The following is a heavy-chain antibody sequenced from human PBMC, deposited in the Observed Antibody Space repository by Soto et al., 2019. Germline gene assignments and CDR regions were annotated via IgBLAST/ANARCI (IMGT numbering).Heavy chain of an antibody. V-gene: IGHV3-33*01. D-gene: IGHD4-17*01. CDR3: ARGRTTGDY. Sequence: QVRLVQSWGGVVRPGRSLRLSCAASGFTFNTYGMHWVRQAPGKGLEWVAVIWYDGKNKYYADSVKGRFTVSRDNSNHTLYLQMDNVRGEDSAVYYCARGRTTGDYWGQGTLVTVSS. CDR1: GFTFNTYG. J-gene: IGHJ4*02. CDR2: IWYDGKNK.